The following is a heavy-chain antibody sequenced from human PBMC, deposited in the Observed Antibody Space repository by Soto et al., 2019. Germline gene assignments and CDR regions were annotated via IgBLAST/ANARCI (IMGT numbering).Heavy chain of an antibody. D-gene: IGHD7-27*01. J-gene: IGHJ6*02. CDR3: ARGVLGPGDYYYGMDV. CDR1: GFTFSNYD. Sequence: EVQLVESGGGLVQPGGSLRLSCAASGFTFSNYDMHWVRQAPGEGLECVSGIGAASDTYYPVSVQGRFTVSRDNAKKSLYLQMNSLRAGDTDVYYCARGVLGPGDYYYGMDVWGQGTTVTVSS. CDR2: IGAASDT. V-gene: IGHV3-13*01.